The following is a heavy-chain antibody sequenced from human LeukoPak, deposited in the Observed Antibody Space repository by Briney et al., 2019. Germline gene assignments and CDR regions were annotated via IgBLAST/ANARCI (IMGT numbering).Heavy chain of an antibody. Sequence: GGSLRLSCAASGFTFSSYGMSWVRQAPGKGLEWVSAISGSGGSTYYADSVKGRFTISRDNSKNTLYLQMNSLRAEDTAVYYCAKELERGLYYYGSGSYWSHWGQGTLVTVSS. D-gene: IGHD3-10*01. CDR1: GFTFSSYG. CDR2: ISGSGGST. V-gene: IGHV3-23*01. CDR3: AKELERGLYYYGSGSYWSH. J-gene: IGHJ4*02.